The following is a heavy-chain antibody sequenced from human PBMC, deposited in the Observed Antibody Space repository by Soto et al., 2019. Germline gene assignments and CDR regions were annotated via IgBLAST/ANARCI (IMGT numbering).Heavy chain of an antibody. Sequence: EVQLVESGGGLVKPGGSLRLSCAASGFTFSNAWMNWVRQAPGKGLEWVGRIKSKTDGGTTDYAAPVKGRFTISRDDPKNTLYLQMNSLKTEDTAMYYCGSPHSGLNPSSVDYWGQGTLVTVSS. CDR1: GFTFSNAW. V-gene: IGHV3-15*07. J-gene: IGHJ4*02. CDR3: GSPHSGLNPSSVDY. D-gene: IGHD1-26*01. CDR2: IKSKTDGGTT.